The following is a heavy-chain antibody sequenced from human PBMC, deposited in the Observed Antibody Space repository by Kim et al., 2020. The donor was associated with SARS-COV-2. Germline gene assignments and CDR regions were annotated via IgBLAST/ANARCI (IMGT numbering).Heavy chain of an antibody. Sequence: GGSLRLSCAASGFTVSSNYMSWVRQAPGKGLEWVSVIYSGGSTYYADSVKGRFTISRDNSKNTLYLQMNSLRAEDTAVYYCARVNKYYYGSGPEPPSYYYGMDVWGQGTTVTVSS. D-gene: IGHD3-10*01. J-gene: IGHJ6*02. CDR3: ARVNKYYYGSGPEPPSYYYGMDV. CDR2: IYSGGST. CDR1: GFTVSSNY. V-gene: IGHV3-53*01.